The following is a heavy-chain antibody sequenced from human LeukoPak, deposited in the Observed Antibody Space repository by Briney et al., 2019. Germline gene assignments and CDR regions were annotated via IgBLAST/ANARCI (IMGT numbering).Heavy chain of an antibody. CDR3: ARDGTSTDDY. Sequence: GASVKVSCKASGYTFTGYYMHWVRQAPGQGLEWIAWISGNNDNPNYGQKFQGRFTVTTDSSTSTAYMELRNLRSDDTAVYYCARDGTSTDDYWGQGTLVTVSS. CDR2: ISGNNDNP. J-gene: IGHJ4*02. CDR1: GYTFTGYY. D-gene: IGHD2-2*01. V-gene: IGHV1-18*04.